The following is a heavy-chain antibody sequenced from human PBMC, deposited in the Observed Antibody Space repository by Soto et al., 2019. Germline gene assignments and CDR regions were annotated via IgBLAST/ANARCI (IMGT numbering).Heavy chain of an antibody. CDR2: IKQDGSEK. CDR3: ARIASAGRGWDV. D-gene: IGHD6-13*01. V-gene: IGHV3-7*01. Sequence: EVQLVESGGGLVQPGGSLRLSCAASGFTFSSYWMSWVRQAPVKGLEWVGNIKQDGSEKNYLYFVEGRFTISRDNAENSLYLQMNSLRAEDTAVYYCARIASAGRGWDVWGQGTTVVVSS. J-gene: IGHJ6*02. CDR1: GFTFSSYW.